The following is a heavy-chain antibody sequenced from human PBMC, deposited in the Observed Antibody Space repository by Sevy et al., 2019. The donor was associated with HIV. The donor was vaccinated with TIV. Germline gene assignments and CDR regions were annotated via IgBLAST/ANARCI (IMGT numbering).Heavy chain of an antibody. CDR3: ARDPFGGCYFDH. J-gene: IGHJ4*02. CDR1: GFDFSTYW. CDR2: IMGDGSRR. D-gene: IGHD3-16*01. V-gene: IGHV3-74*01. Sequence: GGSLRLSCAASGFDFSTYWMHWVRQAPGKGLVWVSRIMGDGSRRSHAYSVKGRFTISRDNAKNTMYLQMNSLRAEDTALYFCARDPFGGCYFDHWGPGTLVTVSS.